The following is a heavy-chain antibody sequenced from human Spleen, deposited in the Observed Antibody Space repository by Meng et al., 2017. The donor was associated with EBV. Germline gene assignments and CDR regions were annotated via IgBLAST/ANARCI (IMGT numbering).Heavy chain of an antibody. CDR3: AKDRVTSTPYTLDF. CDR1: GFRLNRFG. CDR2: VWYDESNK. D-gene: IGHD2-21*02. V-gene: IGHV3-33*03. J-gene: IGHJ4*02. Sequence: QGQLLGAGGGVVQTGKSLTFALVASGFRLNRFGMYWFRKPPGKGLEWVAVVWYDESNKYYADSVKGRFTVSRDNAKNTLFLQINSLRAEDTAVYYCAKDRVTSTPYTLDFWGQGTLVTVSS.